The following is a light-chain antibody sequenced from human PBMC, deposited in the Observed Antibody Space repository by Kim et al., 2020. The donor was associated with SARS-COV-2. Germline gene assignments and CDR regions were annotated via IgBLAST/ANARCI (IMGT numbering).Light chain of an antibody. V-gene: IGLV3-21*04. CDR1: NIGVKS. CDR3: QVWDNSRVHLV. Sequence: AAGKTAGNTCGGDNIGVKSVHWYQQMPGQAIVVVIHYDSDRPSGIPERFSGSNAGNTATLTITGVEAGAEADYYCQVWDNSRVHLVFGGGTQLTVL. CDR2: YDS. J-gene: IGLJ2*01.